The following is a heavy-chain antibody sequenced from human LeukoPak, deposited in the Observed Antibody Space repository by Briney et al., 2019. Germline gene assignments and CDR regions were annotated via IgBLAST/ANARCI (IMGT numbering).Heavy chain of an antibody. CDR3: AKIYCGSVTCYFDL. CDR2: MSSHSGTA. D-gene: IGHD2-21*01. Sequence: PSGNLSLTCAVSGGSISSSNWWTWVRQPPGKGLEWIGEMSSHSGTANYSPSLIRRVTISIDKSKNQFSLRLSSATAADTAVYYCAKIYCGSVTCYFDLWGQGTLVTVSS. V-gene: IGHV4-4*02. CDR1: GGSISSSNW. J-gene: IGHJ4*02.